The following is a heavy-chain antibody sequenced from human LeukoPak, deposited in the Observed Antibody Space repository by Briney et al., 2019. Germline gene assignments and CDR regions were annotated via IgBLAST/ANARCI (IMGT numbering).Heavy chain of an antibody. D-gene: IGHD3-10*01. CDR3: AIYGSGSKST. CDR1: GFTFSSYE. J-gene: IGHJ5*02. V-gene: IGHV3-48*03. CDR2: ISSSGSTI. Sequence: GGSLRLSCAASGFTFSSYEMNWVRQAPGKGLEWVSYISSSGSTIYYADSVKGRFTISRDNAKNSLYLQMNSLRAEDTAVYYCAIYGSGSKSTWGQGTLVTVSS.